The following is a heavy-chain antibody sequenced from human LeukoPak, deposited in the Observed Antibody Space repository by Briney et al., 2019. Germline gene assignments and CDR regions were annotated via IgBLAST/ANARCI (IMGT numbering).Heavy chain of an antibody. CDR1: GGSISSSSYY. D-gene: IGHD3-22*01. CDR2: IYYSGST. J-gene: IGHJ3*02. CDR3: ATVYDSSATDAFDI. Sequence: SETLSLTXTVSGGSISSSSYYWGWIRQPPGKGLEWIGSIYYSGSTYYNPSLKSRVTISVDTSKNQFSLKLSSVTAADTAVYYCATVYDSSATDAFDIWGQGTMVTVSS. V-gene: IGHV4-39*01.